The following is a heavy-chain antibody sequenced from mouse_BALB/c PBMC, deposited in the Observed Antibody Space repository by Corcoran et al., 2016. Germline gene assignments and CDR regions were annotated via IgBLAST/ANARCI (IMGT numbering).Heavy chain of an antibody. CDR3: ARWDWYFDV. Sequence: EVQLQQSEAEIVKPGASVKLSCTASGFNIKDTYMHWVKQRPEQGLEWIGRIDPANGNTKYDPKYQGKATITADTSSNTAYLQPSSLTSEDTAVYYCARWDWYFDVWGAGTTVTVSS. CDR1: GFNIKDTY. J-gene: IGHJ1*01. V-gene: IGHV14-3*02. CDR2: IDPANGNT.